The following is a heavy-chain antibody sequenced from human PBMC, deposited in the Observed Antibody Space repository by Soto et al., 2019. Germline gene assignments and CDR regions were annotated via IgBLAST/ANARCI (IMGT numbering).Heavy chain of an antibody. CDR1: GFTFSSYG. CDR2: ISYDGSNK. V-gene: IGHV3-30*18. Sequence: PGGSLRLSCAASGFTFSSYGMHWVRQAPGKGLEWVAVISYDGSNKYYADSVKGRFTISRDNSKNTLYLQMNSLRAEDTAVYYCAKGSHLATYYDFWSGAYYFDIWGQGTMVTVSS. CDR3: AKGSHLATYYDFWSGAYYFDI. J-gene: IGHJ3*02. D-gene: IGHD3-3*01.